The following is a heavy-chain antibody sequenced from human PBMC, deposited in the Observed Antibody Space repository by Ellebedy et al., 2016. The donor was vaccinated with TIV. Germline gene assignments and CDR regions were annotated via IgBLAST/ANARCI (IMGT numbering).Heavy chain of an antibody. V-gene: IGHV3-7*03. J-gene: IGHJ4*02. Sequence: GGSLRLSCAASGFTFSNYWMSWVRQAPGKGLEWVANINQDGGERYYVDSVKGRFTISRDNAKNSLYLQMSSLRADDTAVYYCARDKIVGATKIDYWGQGTLVTVSS. CDR2: INQDGGER. CDR1: GFTFSNYW. CDR3: ARDKIVGATKIDY. D-gene: IGHD1-26*01.